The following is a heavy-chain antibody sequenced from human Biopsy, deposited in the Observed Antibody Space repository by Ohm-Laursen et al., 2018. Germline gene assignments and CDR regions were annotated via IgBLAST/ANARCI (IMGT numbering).Heavy chain of an antibody. CDR2: ISETSSHI. V-gene: IGHV3-21*01. CDR3: ARDSSRRAREGGMDV. J-gene: IGHJ6*02. CDR1: GFSVSSYD. Sequence: GSLRLSCSASGFSVSSYDMNWVRQAPGKGLEWISYISETSSHIYDADSARGRFTVARDIAKNSLYLQLNGLRVEDTAVYYCARDSSRRAREGGMDVWGQGTTVTVSS. D-gene: IGHD2-2*01.